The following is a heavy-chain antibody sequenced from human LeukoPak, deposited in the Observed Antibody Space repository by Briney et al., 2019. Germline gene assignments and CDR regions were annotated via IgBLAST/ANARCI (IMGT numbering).Heavy chain of an antibody. CDR1: GSSVTELS. D-gene: IGHD5-18*01. CDR3: AAGRPYSLLDY. CDR2: FDVIDSET. Sequence: GASVKVSCTVSGSSVTELSLYWVRQAPGKGLEWTGGFDVIDSETFYAQKFQGRVTMTEDSSTDTAYMELRSLTSDDTALYYCAAGRPYSLLDYWGQGTLVTVSS. J-gene: IGHJ4*02. V-gene: IGHV1-24*01.